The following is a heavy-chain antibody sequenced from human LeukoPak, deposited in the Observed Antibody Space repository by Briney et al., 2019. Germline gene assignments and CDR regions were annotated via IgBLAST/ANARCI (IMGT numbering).Heavy chain of an antibody. J-gene: IGHJ4*02. CDR3: ARCSGGSCYRSDDY. D-gene: IGHD2-15*01. CDR1: GFTFSTYC. CDR2: ISSSGGYI. V-gene: IGHV3-21*01. Sequence: PGGSLRLSCAASGFTFSTYCMNWVRQAPGKGLEWVSSISSSGGYIYYADSVEGRFTISRDNAKHSLYLQMNSLRADDTAVYYCARCSGGSCYRSDDYWGQGTLATVSS.